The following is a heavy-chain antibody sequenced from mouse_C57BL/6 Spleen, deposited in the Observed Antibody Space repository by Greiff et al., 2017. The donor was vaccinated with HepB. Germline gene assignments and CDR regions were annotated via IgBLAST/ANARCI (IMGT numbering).Heavy chain of an antibody. V-gene: IGHV1-81*01. D-gene: IGHD2-5*01. J-gene: IGHJ4*01. Sequence: VQGVESGAELARPGASVKLSCKASGYTFTSYGISWVKQRTGQGLEWIGEIYPRSGNTYYNEKFKGKATLTADKSSSTAYMELRSLTSEDSAVYFCARDYSNPTMAMDYWGQGTSVTVSS. CDR2: IYPRSGNT. CDR3: ARDYSNPTMAMDY. CDR1: GYTFTSYG.